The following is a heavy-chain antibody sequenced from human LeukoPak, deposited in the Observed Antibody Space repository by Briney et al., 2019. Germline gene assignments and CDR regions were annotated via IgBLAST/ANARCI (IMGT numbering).Heavy chain of an antibody. Sequence: GGSLRLSCVASGFTFSLYWMTWVRQAPGKGLEWVGRIKAKAHGGTTDYAAPVKGRFTISRDDSKNTLYLQMNSLKTEDTAVYYCTTDGVGIEGATFDYWGQGTLVTVSS. CDR1: GFTFSLYW. CDR3: TTDGVGIEGATFDY. D-gene: IGHD1-26*01. J-gene: IGHJ4*02. CDR2: IKAKAHGGTT. V-gene: IGHV3-15*01.